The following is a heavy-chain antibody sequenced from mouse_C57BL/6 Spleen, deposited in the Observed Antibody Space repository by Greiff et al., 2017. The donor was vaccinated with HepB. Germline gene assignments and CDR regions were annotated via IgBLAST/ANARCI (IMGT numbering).Heavy chain of an antibody. Sequence: EVKLMESGGGLVQSGRSLRLSCATSGFTFSDFYMEWVRQAPGKGLEWIAASRNKANDYTTEYSASVKGRFIVSRDTSQSILYLQMNALRAEDTAIYYCARDETMVGDYAMDYWGQGTSVTVSS. D-gene: IGHD2-1*01. CDR1: GFTFSDFY. V-gene: IGHV7-1*01. CDR3: ARDETMVGDYAMDY. J-gene: IGHJ4*01. CDR2: SRNKANDYTT.